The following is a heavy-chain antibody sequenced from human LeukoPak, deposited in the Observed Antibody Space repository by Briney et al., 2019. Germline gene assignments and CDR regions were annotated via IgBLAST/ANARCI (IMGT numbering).Heavy chain of an antibody. CDR1: GFTFSSYG. V-gene: IGHV3-30*02. D-gene: IGHD4-17*01. CDR2: IRYDGSNK. Sequence: GGSLRLSCAASGFTFSSYGMHWVRQAPGKGLEWVAFIRYDGSNKYYADSVKGQFTISRDNSKNTLYLQMNGLRAEDTAVYYCAKTAATVTTPNYFDYWGQGTLVTVSS. CDR3: AKTAATVTTPNYFDY. J-gene: IGHJ4*02.